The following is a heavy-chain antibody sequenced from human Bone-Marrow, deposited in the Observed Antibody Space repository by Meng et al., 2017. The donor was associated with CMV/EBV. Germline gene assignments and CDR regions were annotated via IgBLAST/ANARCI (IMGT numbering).Heavy chain of an antibody. D-gene: IGHD3-10*01. V-gene: IGHV1-8*01. CDR1: GYTFTSYD. CDR3: TRGRGSTHKGNWFDP. J-gene: IGHJ5*02. CDR2: MNPNSGNT. Sequence: ASVKVSCKASGYTFTSYDINWVRQATGQGLEWMGWMNPNSGNTAYAPKFQGRLTMTRNTSINTAYMDLSSLRSEDTAIYYCTRGRGSTHKGNWFDPWGQGILVTVSS.